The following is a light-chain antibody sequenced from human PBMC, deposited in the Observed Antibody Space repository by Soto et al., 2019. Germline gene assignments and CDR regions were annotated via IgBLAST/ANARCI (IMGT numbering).Light chain of an antibody. CDR1: QSVSSNY. CDR2: GAS. Sequence: EIVLTQSPGTLSLSPGERATLSCRASQSVSSNYLAWYQQKPGQAPRLLIYGASSRATGIPDRFSGSGYGTDFTLTISRLEPEDFAVYYCQQYGNSPWTFGQGTKVDIK. J-gene: IGKJ1*01. CDR3: QQYGNSPWT. V-gene: IGKV3-20*01.